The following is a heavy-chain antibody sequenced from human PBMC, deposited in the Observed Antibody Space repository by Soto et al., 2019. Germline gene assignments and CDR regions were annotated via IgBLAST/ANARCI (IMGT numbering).Heavy chain of an antibody. CDR1: GGTFSSYA. CDR3: ARKRGSRNYSGMDV. J-gene: IGHJ6*02. Sequence: SVKVSCKASGGTFSSYAISWVRQAPGQGLEWMGGIIPIFGTANYAQKFQGRVTITADESTSTAYMELSSLRSEDTAVYYCARKRGSRNYSGMDVWGQGTTVTVYS. CDR2: IIPIFGTA. V-gene: IGHV1-69*13. D-gene: IGHD6-13*01.